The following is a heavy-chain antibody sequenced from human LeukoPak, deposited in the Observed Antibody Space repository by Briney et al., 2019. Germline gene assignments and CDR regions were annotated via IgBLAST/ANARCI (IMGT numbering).Heavy chain of an antibody. J-gene: IGHJ3*02. CDR1: GGSFSGYY. D-gene: IGHD2-2*01. CDR3: ARHYFIVVVPAAILWDAFDI. Sequence: SETLSLTCAVYGGSFSGYYWGWIRQPPGKGLEWIGEINHSGSTNYNPSLKSRVTISVDTSKNQFSLKLSSVTAADTAVYYCARHYFIVVVPAAILWDAFDIWGQGTMVTVSS. CDR2: INHSGST. V-gene: IGHV4-34*01.